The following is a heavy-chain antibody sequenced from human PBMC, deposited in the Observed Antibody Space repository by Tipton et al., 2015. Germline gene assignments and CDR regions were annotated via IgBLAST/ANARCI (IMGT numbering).Heavy chain of an antibody. V-gene: IGHV4-59*01. D-gene: IGHD3-10*01. Sequence: TLSLTCSVSGVSISNYYWTWIRQPPGKGLEWIGYSHYTGRSNYNASLKSRVTMSVDAAQNQFSLKLTSVTAADTAVYFCARERVVGSHWGYYYSGLDVWGLGTTVTVSS. J-gene: IGHJ6*02. CDR3: ARERVVGSHWGYYYSGLDV. CDR1: GVSISNYY. CDR2: SHYTGRS.